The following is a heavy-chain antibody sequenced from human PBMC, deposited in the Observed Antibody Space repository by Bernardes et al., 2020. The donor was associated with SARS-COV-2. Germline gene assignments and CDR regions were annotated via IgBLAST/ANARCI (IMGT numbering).Heavy chain of an antibody. Sequence: GGSLRLSCTASGFTFNRYWMSWVRQAPGKGLEWVANIKEDGSEKNYGDSVKGRFTVSRDNAKNSVYLQMNSLRAEDTAVYFCARDALYSGGGVDYWGQGTLVPVS. CDR3: ARDALYSGGGVDY. CDR1: GFTFNRYW. V-gene: IGHV3-7*03. CDR2: IKEDGSEK. D-gene: IGHD2-15*01. J-gene: IGHJ4*02.